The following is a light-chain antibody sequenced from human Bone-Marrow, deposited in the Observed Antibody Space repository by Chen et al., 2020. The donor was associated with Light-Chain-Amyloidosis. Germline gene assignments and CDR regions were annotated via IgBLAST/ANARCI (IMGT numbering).Light chain of an antibody. J-gene: IGLJ2*01. CDR1: DLPTKY. V-gene: IGLV3-25*03. Sequence: SYELTQPPSVSVSPGQTARITCSGDDLPTKYAYWYQQKPGQAPVLVIHRDTERPSGISERFTGSSPWTTATLTISGVQAEDEADYHCQSADSSGTYEVIFGGGTKLTVL. CDR3: QSADSSGTYEVI. CDR2: RDT.